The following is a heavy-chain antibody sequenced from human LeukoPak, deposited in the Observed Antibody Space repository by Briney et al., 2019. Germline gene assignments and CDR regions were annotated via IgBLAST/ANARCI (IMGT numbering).Heavy chain of an antibody. D-gene: IGHD1-7*01. J-gene: IGHJ3*02. V-gene: IGHV3-7*01. CDR3: ARSHYNGNYPGAFDI. Sequence: GGSLRLSCAASGFTFSSYWMSWVRQAPGKGLEWVANIKQDGSEKYYVDSVKGRLTISRDNAKNSLYLQMNSLRAEDTAVYYCARSHYNGNYPGAFDIWGQGTMVTVSS. CDR1: GFTFSSYW. CDR2: IKQDGSEK.